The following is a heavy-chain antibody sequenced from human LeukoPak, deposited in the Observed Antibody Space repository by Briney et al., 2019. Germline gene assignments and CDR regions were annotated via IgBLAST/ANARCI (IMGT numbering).Heavy chain of an antibody. Sequence: ASVKVSCKASGYTFTSYGISWVRQAPGQGLEWMGWISAYNGNTNYAQKLQGRVTMTTDTSTSTAYMELSSLRSEDTAVYYCATRWGSSWYWSAFDIWGQGTMVTVSS. J-gene: IGHJ3*02. CDR2: ISAYNGNT. CDR3: ATRWGSSWYWSAFDI. CDR1: GYTFTSYG. V-gene: IGHV1-18*01. D-gene: IGHD6-13*01.